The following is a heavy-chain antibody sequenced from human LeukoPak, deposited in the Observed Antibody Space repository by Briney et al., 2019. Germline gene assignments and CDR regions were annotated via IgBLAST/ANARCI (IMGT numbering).Heavy chain of an antibody. J-gene: IGHJ4*02. Sequence: GRSLRLSCAASVFTFDDYAMHWVRQAPGKGLEGVSGISWNSGSIGYADSVKGRFTISRDNAKNSLYLQMNSLRAQDTALYYCAKDRQAMPSGYFDYWGQGTLVTVSS. V-gene: IGHV3-9*01. CDR3: AKDRQAMPSGYFDY. D-gene: IGHD2-2*01. CDR1: VFTFDDYA. CDR2: ISWNSGSI.